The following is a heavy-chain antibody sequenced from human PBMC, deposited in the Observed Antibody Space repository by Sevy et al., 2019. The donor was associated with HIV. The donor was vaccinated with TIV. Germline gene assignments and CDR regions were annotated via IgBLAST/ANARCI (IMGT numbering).Heavy chain of an antibody. CDR1: GAAIGSGGYY. CDR3: ARDNRYGDYGLDV. Sequence: SLSLTCTVSGAAIGSGGYYWSWIRQHPGKGIEWIAYINYSGSTYYNPSLKSRLSVSIDTTKNQFSLKLSSVTAADTAVYYRARDNRYGDYGLDVWGLGTTVSVSS. D-gene: IGHD4-17*01. J-gene: IGHJ6*02. CDR2: INYSGST. V-gene: IGHV4-31*03.